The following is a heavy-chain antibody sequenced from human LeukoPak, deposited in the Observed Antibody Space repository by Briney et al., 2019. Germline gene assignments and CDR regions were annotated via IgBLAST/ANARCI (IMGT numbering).Heavy chain of an antibody. D-gene: IGHD1-26*01. V-gene: IGHV1-46*01. J-gene: IGHJ4*02. CDR3: ARGRREGATSPPYFDY. CDR2: INPSSGST. Sequence: ASVKVSCKASGYIFSNYYMHWVRQAPGQGLEWMGIINPSSGSTTYAPQFQGRVTMTRDMSTSTVYMELSSLRSEDTAVYYCARGRREGATSPPYFDYWGQGTLVTVSS. CDR1: GYIFSNYY.